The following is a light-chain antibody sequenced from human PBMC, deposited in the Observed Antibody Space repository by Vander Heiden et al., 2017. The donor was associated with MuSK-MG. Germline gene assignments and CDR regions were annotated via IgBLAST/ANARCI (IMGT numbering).Light chain of an antibody. J-gene: IGKJ4*01. CDR3: QQLNSYPIT. Sequence: DNQLTQSPSLLSAPVGDRVLITCRARQGITSYVAWYQQKPRKPPKLLIYATSSLQSGVPSRFSGSRSGADFTLTISSLQPDDFATYYCQQLNSYPITFGGGTKVEIK. CDR1: QGITSY. V-gene: IGKV1-9*01. CDR2: ATS.